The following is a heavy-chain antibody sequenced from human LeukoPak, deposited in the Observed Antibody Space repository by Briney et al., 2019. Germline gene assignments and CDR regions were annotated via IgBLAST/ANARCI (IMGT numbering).Heavy chain of an antibody. CDR3: ARDDGSGGPFDY. V-gene: IGHV3-7*01. CDR1: GFTFSTSW. D-gene: IGHD6-19*01. Sequence: GGSLRLSCAASGFTFSTSWMTWVRQAPGKGLDWLGNINPDGSRINYVDSVKGRFTISRDRSKNTLYLQMNSLRPEDTAVYYCARDDGSGGPFDYWGQGTLVTVSS. CDR2: INPDGSRI. J-gene: IGHJ4*02.